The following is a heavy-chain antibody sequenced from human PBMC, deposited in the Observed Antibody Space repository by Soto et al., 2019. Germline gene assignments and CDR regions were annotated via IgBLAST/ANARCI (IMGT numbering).Heavy chain of an antibody. CDR1: GFTFSSYG. CDR2: ISYDGSNK. J-gene: IGHJ6*03. CDR3: AKDADPYYYYYMDV. Sequence: QVQLVESGGGVVQPGRSLRLSCAASGFTFSSYGMHWVRQAPGKGLEWVAVISYDGSNKYYADSVKGRFTISRDNSKNKLYLQMNSLRAEDTAVYYCAKDADPYYYYYMDVWGKGTTVTVSS. V-gene: IGHV3-30*18.